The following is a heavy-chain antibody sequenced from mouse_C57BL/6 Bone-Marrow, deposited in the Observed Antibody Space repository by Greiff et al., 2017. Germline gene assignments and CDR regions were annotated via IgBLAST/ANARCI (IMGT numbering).Heavy chain of an antibody. CDR2: IDPSDSCT. Sequence: QVQLQQPGAELVKPGASVKLSCKASGYTFTSYWMQWVKQRPGQGLEWIGEIDPSDSCTNYNQKFKGKATLTVDTSSSTAYMQLSSLTSEDSAVLYCARWRLRGYYADYWGQGTTVTVSS. J-gene: IGHJ4*01. CDR3: ARWRLRGYYADY. V-gene: IGHV1-50*01. D-gene: IGHD2-4*01. CDR1: GYTFTSYW.